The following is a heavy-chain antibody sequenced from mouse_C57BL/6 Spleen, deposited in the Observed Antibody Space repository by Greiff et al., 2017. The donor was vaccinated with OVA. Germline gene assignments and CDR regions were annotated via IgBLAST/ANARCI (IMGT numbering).Heavy chain of an antibody. J-gene: IGHJ4*01. CDR1: GYTFTSYW. Sequence: QVQLQQPGAELVKPGASVKLSCKASGYTFTSYWMHWVKQRPGQGLEWIGMIHPNSGSTNYNEKFKSKATLTVDKSSSTAYMQLSSLTSEDSAVYYCARLGHFYYDYDYYAMDYWGQGTSVTVSS. V-gene: IGHV1-64*01. CDR2: IHPNSGST. D-gene: IGHD2-4*01. CDR3: ARLGHFYYDYDYYAMDY.